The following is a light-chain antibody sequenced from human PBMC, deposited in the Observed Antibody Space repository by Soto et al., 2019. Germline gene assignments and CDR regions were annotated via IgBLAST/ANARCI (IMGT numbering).Light chain of an antibody. V-gene: IGKV1-5*01. J-gene: IGKJ3*01. Sequence: DVLMTQSPSTLSAFVGDPVFITCRASQPVSTWVAWYAQKPGKAPKLLISEASSLASGVPSRFSGSGSGTEFTLTISSLQPSDSGTYFCQQYNSLLFTFGPGTKVDI. CDR2: EAS. CDR3: QQYNSLLFT. CDR1: QPVSTW.